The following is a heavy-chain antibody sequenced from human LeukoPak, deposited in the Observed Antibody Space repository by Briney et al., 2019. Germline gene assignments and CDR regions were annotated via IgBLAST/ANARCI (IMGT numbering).Heavy chain of an antibody. CDR2: INPNSGGT. CDR1: GYTFTGYY. CDR3: ARVVYYGSGSLDV. J-gene: IGHJ6*02. D-gene: IGHD3-10*01. Sequence: ASVTVSFKASGYTFTGYYMHWVRQAPGQGLEWMGWINPNSGGTNYAQKFQGRVTMTRDTSISTAYMELSRLRSDDTAVYYCARVVYYGSGSLDVWGQGTTVTVSS. V-gene: IGHV1-2*02.